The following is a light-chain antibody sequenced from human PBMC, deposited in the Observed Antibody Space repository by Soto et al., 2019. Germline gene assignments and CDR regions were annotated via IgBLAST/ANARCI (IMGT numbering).Light chain of an antibody. V-gene: IGLV2-14*01. J-gene: IGLJ1*01. Sequence: QSVRTQPASVSGSPGQSITISCPGTSSDVGGYNYVSWYQQHPGKAPKLMIYEVSNRPSGVSNRFSGSKSGNTASLTISGLQAEDEADYYCSSYTGSSGYGFGSGTRSPS. CDR3: SSYTGSSGYG. CDR1: SSDVGGYNY. CDR2: EVS.